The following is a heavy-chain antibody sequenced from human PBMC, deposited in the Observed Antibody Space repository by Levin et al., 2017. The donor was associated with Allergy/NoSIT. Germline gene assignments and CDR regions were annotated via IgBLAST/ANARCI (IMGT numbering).Heavy chain of an antibody. Sequence: TASETLSLTCSVSGASISSGSYHWSWIRQPAGKGLEWIGRIDTGGTAYNPSLRSRVTISLDTSKNQFSLNLNSVTAADTAVYYCATYAGGRGGSGSWGQGTLVTVSS. CDR2: IDTGGT. CDR3: ATYAGGRGGSGS. CDR1: GASISSGSYH. D-gene: IGHD6-19*01. J-gene: IGHJ5*02. V-gene: IGHV4-61*02.